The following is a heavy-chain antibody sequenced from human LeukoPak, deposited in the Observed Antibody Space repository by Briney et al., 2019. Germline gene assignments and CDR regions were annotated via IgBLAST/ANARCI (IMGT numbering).Heavy chain of an antibody. CDR2: IYTSGST. J-gene: IGHJ4*02. D-gene: IGHD5-24*01. CDR3: ARDVEEAWETYYFDY. V-gene: IGHV4-4*07. CDR1: GRSISSYY. Sequence: SETLPLTCTVSGRSISSYYWTWIRQPAGKGLEWIGRIYTSGSTNYNPSLKSRVTISVDTSKNQFSLKLSSVTAADTAVYYCARDVEEAWETYYFDYWGQGTLVTVSS.